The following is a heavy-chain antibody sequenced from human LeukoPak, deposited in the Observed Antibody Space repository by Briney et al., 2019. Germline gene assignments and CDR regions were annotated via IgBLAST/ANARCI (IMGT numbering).Heavy chain of an antibody. CDR2: IRYDGSNK. Sequence: PGGSLRLSCAASGFTFSSYGMHWVRQALGKGLEWVAFIRYDGSNKYYADSVKGRFTISRDNSKNTLYLQMNSLRAEDTAVYYCAKDGVLLWFGEPRGWFDPWGQGTLVTVSS. J-gene: IGHJ5*02. D-gene: IGHD3-10*01. CDR1: GFTFSSYG. V-gene: IGHV3-30*02. CDR3: AKDGVLLWFGEPRGWFDP.